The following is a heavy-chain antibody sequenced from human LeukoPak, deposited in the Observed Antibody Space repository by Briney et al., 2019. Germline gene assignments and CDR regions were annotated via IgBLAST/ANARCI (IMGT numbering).Heavy chain of an antibody. V-gene: IGHV3-23*01. D-gene: IGHD3-10*01. CDR1: GFTFSSYA. CDR3: ASSMVRGVTTDY. CDR2: ISGSGGST. Sequence: GGSLRLSCAASGFTFSSYAMSWVRQAPGKGLEWVSAISGSGGSTYYADSVKGRFTISRDNSKNTLYLQMNSLRAEDTAVYYCASSMVRGVTTDYWGQGALVTVSS. J-gene: IGHJ4*02.